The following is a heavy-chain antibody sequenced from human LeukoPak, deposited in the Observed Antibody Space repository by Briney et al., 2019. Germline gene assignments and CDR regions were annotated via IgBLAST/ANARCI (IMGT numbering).Heavy chain of an antibody. J-gene: IGHJ4*02. CDR2: IYYSGGT. Sequence: SETLSLTCTVSGGSISSYYWSWIRQPPGKGLEWIGYIYYSGGTNYNPSLKSRVTMSVDTSKNQFSLKLSSVTAADTAVYYCAREDCSSTSCYNGYWGQGTLVTVSS. V-gene: IGHV4-59*12. CDR3: AREDCSSTSCYNGY. CDR1: GGSISSYY. D-gene: IGHD2-2*02.